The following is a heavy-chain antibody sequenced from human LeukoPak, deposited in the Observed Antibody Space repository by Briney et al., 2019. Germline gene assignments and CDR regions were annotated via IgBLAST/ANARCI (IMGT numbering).Heavy chain of an antibody. V-gene: IGHV4-34*01. CDR3: ARVRIESGSYYFDY. CDR2: INHGGRT. CDR1: GGSFSTYL. D-gene: IGHD1-26*01. J-gene: IGHJ4*02. Sequence: SETLSPTCAVYGGSFSTYLWTWIRQPPGKGLEWIGDINHGGRTNYNPSLKSRVHLSIDMSKHQFSLNVRSVTAADTAVYYCARVRIESGSYYFDYWGQGILVTVSS.